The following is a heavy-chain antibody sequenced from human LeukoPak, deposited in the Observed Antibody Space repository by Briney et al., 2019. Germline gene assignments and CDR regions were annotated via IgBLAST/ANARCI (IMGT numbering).Heavy chain of an antibody. V-gene: IGHV1-69*13. CDR3: ARGYCSSTSRYSRFDP. CDR1: GGTFSSYA. Sequence: GTSVKVSCKASGGTFSSYAISWVRQAPGQGLEWMGGIIPIFGTANYAQKFQGRVTITADESTSTAYMELSSLRSEDTAVYYCARGYCSSTSRYSRFDPWGQGTLVTVSS. D-gene: IGHD2-2*02. CDR2: IIPIFGTA. J-gene: IGHJ5*02.